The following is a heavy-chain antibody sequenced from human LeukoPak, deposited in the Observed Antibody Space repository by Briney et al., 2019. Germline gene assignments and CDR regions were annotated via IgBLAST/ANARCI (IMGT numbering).Heavy chain of an antibody. CDR3: AKEGQQWPIREVLDFDY. J-gene: IGHJ4*02. D-gene: IGHD6-19*01. CDR2: IRYDGSNK. CDR1: GFTFSSYG. V-gene: IGHV3-30*02. Sequence: GGSLRLSCAASGFTFSSYGMHWVRQAPGKGLEWVAFIRYDGSNKYYADSVKGRFTISRDNSKNTPYLQMNSLRAEDTAVYYCAKEGQQWPIREVLDFDYWGQGTLVTVSS.